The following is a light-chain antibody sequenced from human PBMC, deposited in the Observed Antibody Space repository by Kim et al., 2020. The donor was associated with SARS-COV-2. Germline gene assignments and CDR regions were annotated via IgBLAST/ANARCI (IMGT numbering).Light chain of an antibody. J-gene: IGLJ2*01. CDR2: DVS. Sequence: GQSATISCPGTSSDIGGYDYVSWYQQHPGKAPKVMIYDVSERPSGVPDRFSGSKSGNTASLTVSGLQIEDEADYYCASYAGANTYVFGGGTQLTVL. CDR3: ASYAGANTYV. V-gene: IGLV2-8*01. CDR1: SSDIGGYDY.